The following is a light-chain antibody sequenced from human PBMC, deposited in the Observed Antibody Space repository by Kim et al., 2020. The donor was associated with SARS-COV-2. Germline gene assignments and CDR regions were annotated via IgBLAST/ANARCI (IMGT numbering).Light chain of an antibody. CDR1: FSNVGRNT. V-gene: IGLV1-44*01. CDR3: AAWDDNLNGVG. Sequence: GQRFTISCSGSFSNVGRNTVNWWQQFPGTAPKLLIFGYNQRPSGVPARFSGSKSGTSASLAISGLQSEDEADYYCAAWDDNLNGVGFGGGTQLTVL. J-gene: IGLJ2*01. CDR2: GYN.